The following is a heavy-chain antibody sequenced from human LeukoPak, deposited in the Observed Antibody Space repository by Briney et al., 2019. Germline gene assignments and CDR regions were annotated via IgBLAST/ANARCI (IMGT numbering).Heavy chain of an antibody. CDR3: ASSLERGGY. CDR2: INHSGST. J-gene: IGHJ4*02. V-gene: IGHV4-34*01. CDR1: GGSFGCYY. D-gene: IGHD1-1*01. Sequence: SETLSLTCAVYGGSFGCYYWSWIRQPPGKGLEWIGEINHSGSTNYNPSLKSRVTISVDTSKNQFSLKLSSVTAADTAVYFCASSLERGGYWGQGTLVTVSS.